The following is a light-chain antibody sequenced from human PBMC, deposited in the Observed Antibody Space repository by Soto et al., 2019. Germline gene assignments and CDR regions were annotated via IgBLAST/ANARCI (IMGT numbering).Light chain of an antibody. Sequence: QSVLTQPPSASGTPGQRVTISCSGSSYNIGINTVNWYQQVPGTAPKLLMYSNNQRPSGVPDRFFGSKSGTSASLAINGLQSEDEADYYCQAWDDSLNGVVFGGGTQLTVL. CDR3: QAWDDSLNGVV. V-gene: IGLV1-44*01. J-gene: IGLJ2*01. CDR2: SNN. CDR1: SYNIGINT.